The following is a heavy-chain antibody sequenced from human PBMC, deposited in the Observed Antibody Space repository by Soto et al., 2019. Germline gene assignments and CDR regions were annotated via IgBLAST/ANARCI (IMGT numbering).Heavy chain of an antibody. J-gene: IGHJ6*02. V-gene: IGHV4-59*01. CDR2: IYYSGST. Sequence: QVQLQESGPGLVKPSETLSLTCTVSGGSISSYYWSWIRQPPGKGLEWIGYIYYSGSTNYNPSLMSGVPIAVATPKTQFSLKLSSVTAADPAVYYCERAHGSASDSYYCHSGLAVWGQGTTVTVSS. CDR1: GGSISSYY. D-gene: IGHD2-21*01. CDR3: ERAHGSASDSYYCHSGLAV.